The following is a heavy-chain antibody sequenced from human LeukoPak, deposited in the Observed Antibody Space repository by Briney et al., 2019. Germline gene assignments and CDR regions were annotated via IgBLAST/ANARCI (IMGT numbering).Heavy chain of an antibody. CDR3: ARGTYYYDSSRTRGFDY. D-gene: IGHD3-22*01. CDR1: GYTFTGYY. Sequence: ASVKVSCKASGYTFTGYYMHWVRQAPGQGLEWMGWINPNSGGTNYAQKFQGRVTMTRDTSISTAYMELSRLRSDDTAVYYRARGTYYYDSSRTRGFDYWGQGTLVTVSS. CDR2: INPNSGGT. V-gene: IGHV1-2*02. J-gene: IGHJ4*02.